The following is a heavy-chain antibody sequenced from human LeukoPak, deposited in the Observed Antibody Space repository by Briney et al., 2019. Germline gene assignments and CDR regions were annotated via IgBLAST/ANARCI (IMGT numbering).Heavy chain of an antibody. D-gene: IGHD3-22*01. J-gene: IGHJ4*02. CDR1: GYTFTSYG. CDR2: ISAYNGNT. CDR3: ARDSDYYDSSGHYLVYFDY. Sequence: ASVKVSCKASGYTFTSYGISWVRQAPGQGLEWMGWISAYNGNTNYAQKLQGRVTMTTDTSTSTAYMELRSLRSDDTAVYYCARDSDYYDSSGHYLVYFDYWGQGTLVTVSS. V-gene: IGHV1-18*01.